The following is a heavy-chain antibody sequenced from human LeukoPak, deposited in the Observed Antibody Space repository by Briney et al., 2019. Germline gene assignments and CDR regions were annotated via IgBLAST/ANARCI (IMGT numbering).Heavy chain of an antibody. J-gene: IGHJ4*02. CDR2: IIPIFGTA. V-gene: IGHV1-69*05. CDR3: ARDVDGYILEGY. CDR1: GGTFSSYA. Sequence: AASVKVSCKASGGTFSSYAISWVREAPGQGLEWMGRIIPIFGTANYAQKFQGRVTITTDESTSTAYMELSSLRSEDTAVYYCARDVDGYILEGYWGQGTLVTVSS. D-gene: IGHD5-24*01.